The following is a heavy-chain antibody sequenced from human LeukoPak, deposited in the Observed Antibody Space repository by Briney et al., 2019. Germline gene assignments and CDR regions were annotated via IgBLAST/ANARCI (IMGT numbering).Heavy chain of an antibody. D-gene: IGHD4-17*01. CDR3: ARISYGDYEFLDY. J-gene: IGHJ4*02. CDR1: GGSISSYY. Sequence: TPSETLSLTCTVSGGSISSYYWSWIRQPPGKGLEWIGYIYYSGSTNYNPSLKSRVTISVDTSKNQFSLTLSPVTAAATAVYYCARISYGDYEFLDYWGQGTLVTVYS. V-gene: IGHV4-59*12. CDR2: IYYSGST.